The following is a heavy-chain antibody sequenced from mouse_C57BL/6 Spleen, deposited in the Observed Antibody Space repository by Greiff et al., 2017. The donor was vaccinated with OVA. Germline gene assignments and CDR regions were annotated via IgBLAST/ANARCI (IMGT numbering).Heavy chain of an antibody. V-gene: IGHV1-50*01. D-gene: IGHD1-1*01. Sequence: QVQLQQPGAELVKPGASVKLSCKASGYTFTSYWMQWVKPRPGQGLEWIGEIDTSDSYTNYNQKFKGKATLTVDTSSSTAYMQLSSLTSEDSAVYYCARRKDGNFDYWGQGTTLTVSS. CDR3: ARRKDGNFDY. J-gene: IGHJ2*01. CDR2: IDTSDSYT. CDR1: GYTFTSYW.